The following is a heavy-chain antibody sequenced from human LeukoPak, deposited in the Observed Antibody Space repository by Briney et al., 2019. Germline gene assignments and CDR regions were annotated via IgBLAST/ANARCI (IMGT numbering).Heavy chain of an antibody. CDR2: IKQDGSEK. V-gene: IGHV3-7*05. J-gene: IGHJ5*02. Sequence: PGRSLRLSCAASGFTFSSYGMHWVRQAPGKGLEWVANIKQDGSEKYYVDSVKGRSTISRDNAKNSLYLQMNSLRAEDTAVYYCARDPGYCSSTSCYPVNWFDPWGQGTLVTVSS. CDR3: ARDPGYCSSTSCYPVNWFDP. CDR1: GFTFSSYG. D-gene: IGHD2-2*01.